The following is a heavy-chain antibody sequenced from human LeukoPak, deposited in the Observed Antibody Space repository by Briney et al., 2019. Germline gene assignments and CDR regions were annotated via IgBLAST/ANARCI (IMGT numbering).Heavy chain of an antibody. J-gene: IGHJ4*02. CDR3: AREDSSGLIDY. V-gene: IGHV3-48*04. Sequence: PGGSLRLSCAASGFTFSSYSMNWVRQAPGKGLEWVSYISSSSSTIYYADSVKGRFTISRDNAKNSLYLQMNSLRAEDTAVYYCAREDSSGLIDYWGQGTLVTVSS. D-gene: IGHD6-19*01. CDR2: ISSSSSTI. CDR1: GFTFSSYS.